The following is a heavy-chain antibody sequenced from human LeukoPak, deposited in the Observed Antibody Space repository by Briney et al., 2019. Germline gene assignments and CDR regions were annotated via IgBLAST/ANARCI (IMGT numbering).Heavy chain of an antibody. J-gene: IGHJ5*02. V-gene: IGHV4-34*01. CDR2: INHSGST. D-gene: IGHD3-16*01. CDR1: GVSFSGYY. CDR3: ARQGANYDYVWGSYFHWFDP. Sequence: PSETLSPTCAVYGVSFSGYYWSWVRQPPGKGVEWVGEINHSGSTNYNPSLKSGVTISVDTSKKKFSLKRSSVTAADTAVYYCARQGANYDYVWGSYFHWFDPWGQGTLVTVSS.